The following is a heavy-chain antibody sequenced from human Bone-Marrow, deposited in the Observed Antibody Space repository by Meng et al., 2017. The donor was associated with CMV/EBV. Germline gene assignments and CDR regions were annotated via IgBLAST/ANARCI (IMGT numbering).Heavy chain of an antibody. J-gene: IGHJ6*02. Sequence: SETLSLTCTVSGGSISSGGYYWSWIRQHPGKGLEWIGYIYYSGSTYYNPSLKSRVTISVDTSKNQFSLKLSSVTAADTAVYYCARDVGAGYYTANGMDVWGQGTTVTVSS. CDR1: GGSISSGGYY. V-gene: IGHV4-31*03. D-gene: IGHD3-22*01. CDR3: ARDVGAGYYTANGMDV. CDR2: IYYSGST.